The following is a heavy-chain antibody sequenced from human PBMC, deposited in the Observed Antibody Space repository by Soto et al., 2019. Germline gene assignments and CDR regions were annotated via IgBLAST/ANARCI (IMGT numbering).Heavy chain of an antibody. CDR2: ISHSGTS. CDR1: GGSISSSHW. Sequence: QVQLQESGPGLVKPSGTLSLTCAVSGGSISSSHWWTWVRQSPGKGLEYIGEISHSGTSNSNPSLKSRVTLSVDRSKNHFSLTLTSVTAADTAVYYCARVVLSITRGAFDAWGQGTPVSVSP. J-gene: IGHJ3*01. D-gene: IGHD1-20*01. CDR3: ARVVLSITRGAFDA. V-gene: IGHV4-4*02.